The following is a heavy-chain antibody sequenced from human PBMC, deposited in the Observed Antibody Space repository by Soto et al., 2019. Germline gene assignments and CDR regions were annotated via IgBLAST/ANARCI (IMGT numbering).Heavy chain of an antibody. Sequence: GGSLRLSCEASGFTFNNYAMTWVRQTPGKGLQWVSTISGSGSSTFYADSVRGRFTISRDNSKNTLYLQMNSLRAEDTALYYCAKEKIASTVADFFDYWGQGTLVTISS. CDR1: GFTFNNYA. CDR2: ISGSGSST. CDR3: AKEKIASTVADFFDY. D-gene: IGHD6-19*01. J-gene: IGHJ4*02. V-gene: IGHV3-23*01.